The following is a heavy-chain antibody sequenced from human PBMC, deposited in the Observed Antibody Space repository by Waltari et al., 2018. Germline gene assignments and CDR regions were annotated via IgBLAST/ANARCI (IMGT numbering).Heavy chain of an antibody. Sequence: QEQLVQSGSEVKKPGASVRVSCQASGYTFTDYHLHWFRQTPGQGFEWVGWFNPKNGDSNAAEKFLGRVTITRDTSINTVYLDLSGLRSDDTAVFFCARDPGPIVGAPDLWGQGTLVTVSS. J-gene: IGHJ5*02. CDR3: ARDPGPIVGAPDL. CDR2: FNPKNGDS. V-gene: IGHV1-2*02. CDR1: GYTFTDYH. D-gene: IGHD1-26*01.